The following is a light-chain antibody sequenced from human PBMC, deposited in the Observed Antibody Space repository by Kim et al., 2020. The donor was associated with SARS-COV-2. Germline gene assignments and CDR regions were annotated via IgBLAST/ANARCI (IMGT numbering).Light chain of an antibody. V-gene: IGKV1-8*01. CDR3: QQYYSYPLIT. J-gene: IGKJ5*01. CDR2: AAS. Sequence: STGDRVAITCRASQGISSYLAWYQQKPGKAPKLLIYAASTLQSGVPSRFSGSGSGTDFTLTISCLQSEDFATYYCQQYYSYPLITFGQGTRLEIK. CDR1: QGISSY.